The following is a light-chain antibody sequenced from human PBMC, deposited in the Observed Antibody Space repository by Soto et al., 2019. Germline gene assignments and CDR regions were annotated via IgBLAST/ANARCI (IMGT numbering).Light chain of an antibody. Sequence: DIVMTQSPDSLAVSLGERATINCKSSQSVLYSSNNKNYLAWYQQKQGQPPKVLIYWASTRESGVPDRFSGSGSGTDLTLTISSLQAEDVAVYYCQQYYSTPWTFGQGTKVEIK. J-gene: IGKJ1*01. CDR3: QQYYSTPWT. CDR1: QSVLYSSNNKNY. V-gene: IGKV4-1*01. CDR2: WAS.